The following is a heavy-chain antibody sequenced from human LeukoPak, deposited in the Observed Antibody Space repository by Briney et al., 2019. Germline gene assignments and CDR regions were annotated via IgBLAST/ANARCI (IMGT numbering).Heavy chain of an antibody. D-gene: IGHD3-10*01. Sequence: GGSLRLSCAASGFTFSSYAMSWVRQAPGKGLEWVSAISGSGGSTYYADSVKGRFTISRDNSKNTLYLQMNSLRAEDTAVYYCAKTFYGSGSSYDAFDMWGQGTMVTVSS. V-gene: IGHV3-23*01. CDR3: AKTFYGSGSSYDAFDM. CDR1: GFTFSSYA. J-gene: IGHJ3*02. CDR2: ISGSGGST.